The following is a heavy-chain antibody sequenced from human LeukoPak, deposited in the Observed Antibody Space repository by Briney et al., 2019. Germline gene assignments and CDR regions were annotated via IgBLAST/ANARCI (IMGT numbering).Heavy chain of an antibody. CDR1: GGSSSSYY. V-gene: IGHV4-4*07. CDR3: ARGAPYSGGNYYFDY. D-gene: IGHD2-15*01. Sequence: SETLSLTCTVSGGSSSSYYWTWIRQAAGKGLERIGRIHTSGSTKYNPSLNSRVTMSLDTSNNQFSLKLSSVTAADTAVYYCARGAPYSGGNYYFDYWGQGTQVTVSS. CDR2: IHTSGST. J-gene: IGHJ4*02.